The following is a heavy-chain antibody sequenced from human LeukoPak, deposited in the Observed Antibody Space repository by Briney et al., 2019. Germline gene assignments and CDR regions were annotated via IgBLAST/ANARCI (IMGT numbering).Heavy chain of an antibody. Sequence: GGSLRLSCAASGFTFSSYGMHWVRQAPGKGLEWVAFIRYDGSNKYYADSVKGRFTISRDNSKNTLYLEMNSLRAEDTAVHYCAKEVNQYGSSMYCFDYWGQGTLVTVSS. CDR3: AKEVNQYGSSMYCFDY. J-gene: IGHJ4*02. D-gene: IGHD3-10*01. CDR1: GFTFSSYG. V-gene: IGHV3-30*02. CDR2: IRYDGSNK.